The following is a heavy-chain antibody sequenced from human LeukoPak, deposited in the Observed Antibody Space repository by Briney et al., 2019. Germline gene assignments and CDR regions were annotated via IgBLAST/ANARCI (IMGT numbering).Heavy chain of an antibody. CDR2: IYYSGST. J-gene: IGHJ4*02. V-gene: IGHV4-31*03. Sequence: PSQTLSLTCTVSGGSISSGGYYWRWIRQHPGKGLEWIGYIYYSGSTSYTPSLKIRVTISVDTSKNQFSLKLSSVTAADTAVYYCATAQDCGSPSCYEFLFDYWGQGTLVTVSS. CDR1: GGSISSGGYY. CDR3: ATAQDCGSPSCYEFLFDY. D-gene: IGHD2-2*01.